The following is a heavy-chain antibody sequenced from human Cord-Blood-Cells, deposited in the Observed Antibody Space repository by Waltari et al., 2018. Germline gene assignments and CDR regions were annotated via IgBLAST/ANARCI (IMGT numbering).Heavy chain of an antibody. V-gene: IGHV4-34*01. Sequence: QVQLQQWGAGLLKPSETLSLTCAVYGGPFIGYYWSWIPQPPGKVLEWIGEINHTGSTNYNPSLKNRVTKSVDTSKNQFSLKLSSVTAADTAVYYCARGHSIAARLGQHWGQGTLVTVSS. J-gene: IGHJ1*01. CDR2: INHTGST. CDR1: GGPFIGYY. CDR3: ARGHSIAARLGQH. D-gene: IGHD6-6*01.